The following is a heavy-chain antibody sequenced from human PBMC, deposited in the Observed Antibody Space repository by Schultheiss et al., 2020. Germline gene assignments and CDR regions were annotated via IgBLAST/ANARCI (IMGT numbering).Heavy chain of an antibody. D-gene: IGHD1-14*01. Sequence: GGSLRLSCSASGFTFSSYAMHWVRQAPGKGLEYVSAISSNGGSTYYADSVKGRFTISRDNSKNTLYLQMNSLRAEDTAVYYCARDLGRQTANYGMDVWGQGTTVTVSS. CDR1: GFTFSSYA. CDR3: ARDLGRQTANYGMDV. V-gene: IGHV3-64*04. J-gene: IGHJ6*02. CDR2: ISSNGGST.